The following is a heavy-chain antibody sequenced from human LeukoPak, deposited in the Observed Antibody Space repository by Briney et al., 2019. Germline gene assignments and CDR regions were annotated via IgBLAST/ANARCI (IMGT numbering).Heavy chain of an antibody. D-gene: IGHD3-22*01. CDR3: ARESNYYDSSGYYSFHYYYYMDV. CDR2: INWSGGST. Sequence: GGSLGLSCAASGFTFDDYGMSWVRQAPGKGLEWVSGINWSGGSTGYADSVKGRFTISRDNAKNSLYLQMNSLRAEDTALYYCARESNYYDSSGYYSFHYYYYMDVWGKGTTVTVSS. CDR1: GFTFDDYG. V-gene: IGHV3-20*04. J-gene: IGHJ6*03.